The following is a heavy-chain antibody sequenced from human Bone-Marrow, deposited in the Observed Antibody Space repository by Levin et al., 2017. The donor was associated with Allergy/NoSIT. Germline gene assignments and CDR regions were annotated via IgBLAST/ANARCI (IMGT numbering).Heavy chain of an antibody. J-gene: IGHJ3*02. V-gene: IGHV3-11*05. Sequence: GGSLRLSCAASGFTFSDYYMSWIRQAPGKGLEWVSYISSSSSYTNYADSVKGRFTISRDNAKNSLYLQMNSLRAEDTAVYYCARDIVVPAADQVSGDAFDIWGQGTMVTVSS. CDR3: ARDIVVPAADQVSGDAFDI. CDR2: ISSSSSYT. D-gene: IGHD2-2*01. CDR1: GFTFSDYY.